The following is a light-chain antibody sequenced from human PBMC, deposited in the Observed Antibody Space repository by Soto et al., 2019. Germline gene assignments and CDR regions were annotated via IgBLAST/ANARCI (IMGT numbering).Light chain of an antibody. J-gene: IGLJ2*01. CDR1: SSDVGGYNY. CDR2: DVS. V-gene: IGLV2-11*01. CDR3: CSYAGNYTLV. Sequence: QSALTQPRSVSGSPGQSVTISCTGTSSDVGGYNYVSWYQQHPGKAPKLMIYDVSTRPSGVPDRFSGSKSDNTASLIISGLQAEDEADYYCCSYAGNYTLVFGGGPKLTVL.